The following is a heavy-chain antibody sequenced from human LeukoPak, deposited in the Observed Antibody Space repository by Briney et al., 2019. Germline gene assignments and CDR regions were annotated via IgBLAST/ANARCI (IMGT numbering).Heavy chain of an antibody. Sequence: ASVKVSCKASGYTFTSCDINWVRQAPGQGLEWMGWISAYNGNTNYAQKLQGRVTMTTDTSTSTAYMELRSLRSDDTAVYYCARDRVYSSSWYEVWGKGTTVTVSS. D-gene: IGHD6-13*01. CDR2: ISAYNGNT. CDR3: ARDRVYSSSWYEV. V-gene: IGHV1-18*01. J-gene: IGHJ6*04. CDR1: GYTFTSCD.